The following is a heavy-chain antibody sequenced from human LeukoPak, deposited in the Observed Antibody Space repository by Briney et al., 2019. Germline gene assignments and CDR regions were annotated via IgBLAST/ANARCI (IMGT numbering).Heavy chain of an antibody. CDR2: IYHGGNT. J-gene: IGHJ4*02. Sequence: SGTVYLTCAVSGGSISSSNWWRWVRQPPGRGLEWIGEIYHGGNTNYNPSLKSRVTISVDKSKNRFYLKLSSVTAPDAAVYYCAISSVWRYYFDYWGQGPLVSVSS. V-gene: IGHV4-4*02. CDR1: GGSISSSNW. CDR3: AISSVWRYYFDY.